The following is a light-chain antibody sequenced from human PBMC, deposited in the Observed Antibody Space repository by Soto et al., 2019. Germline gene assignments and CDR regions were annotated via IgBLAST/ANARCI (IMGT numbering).Light chain of an antibody. CDR2: EVT. J-gene: IGLJ1*01. V-gene: IGLV2-14*01. Sequence: QSVLTQPGSVSGSPGQSITISCTGASTDIGAYKYVSWYQQHPGNAPRLIIYEVTNRPSGISHRFSGSKSGNTASLTISGLQAEDEADYYCFSYTSRTTLYVFGTGTKVTVL. CDR3: FSYTSRTTLYV. CDR1: STDIGAYKY.